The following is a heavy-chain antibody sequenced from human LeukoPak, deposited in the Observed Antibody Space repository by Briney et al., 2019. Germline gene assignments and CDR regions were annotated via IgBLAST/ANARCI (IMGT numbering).Heavy chain of an antibody. D-gene: IGHD3-3*01. J-gene: IGHJ4*02. CDR3: ASGVALQGLFSLDY. Sequence: ASVKVSCKASGYTFIGYYMHWVQQAPGQGLEWMGWINPNSGGTNYAQKFQGRVTMTRDTSITTAYMELSSLRSDDTAVYYCASGVALQGLFSLDYWGQGTLVTVSS. V-gene: IGHV1-2*02. CDR2: INPNSGGT. CDR1: GYTFIGYY.